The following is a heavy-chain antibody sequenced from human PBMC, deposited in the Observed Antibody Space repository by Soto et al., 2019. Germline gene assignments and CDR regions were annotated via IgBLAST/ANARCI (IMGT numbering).Heavy chain of an antibody. J-gene: IGHJ6*03. V-gene: IGHV3-33*01. D-gene: IGHD4-17*01. CDR1: GVTFSSYG. CDR3: ARGTVTTNDYYYYYMDV. Sequence: GGSLRLSCAASGVTFSSYGMHWVRQAPGKGLEWVAVIWYDGSKKYYADSVKGRFTISRDNSKNTLYLQMNSLRAEDTAVYYCARGTVTTNDYYYYYMDVWGKGTTVTVS. CDR2: IWYDGSKK.